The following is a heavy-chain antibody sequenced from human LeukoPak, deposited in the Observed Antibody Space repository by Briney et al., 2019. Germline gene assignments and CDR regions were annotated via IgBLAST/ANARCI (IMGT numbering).Heavy chain of an antibody. CDR1: IFTFSDYY. Sequence: GGSLALSCAASIFTFSDYYMRWIRRAPGEGVEWVSYISASRKIMYCTDSVEGRFNIYRHNANNSLYLKMTSLRAEDTSVCYCATHTVTALRYFELWGRGTLVTVSS. J-gene: IGHJ2*01. V-gene: IGHV3-11*01. CDR2: ISASRKIM. D-gene: IGHD4-17*01. CDR3: ATHTVTALRYFEL.